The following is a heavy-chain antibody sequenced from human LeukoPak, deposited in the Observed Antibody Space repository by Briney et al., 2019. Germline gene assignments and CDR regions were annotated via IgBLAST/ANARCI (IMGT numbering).Heavy chain of an antibody. D-gene: IGHD3-22*01. CDR3: TSPYYYDSSGRGNWFDP. CDR1: GFTFSGSA. CDR2: IRSKANSYAT. V-gene: IGHV3-73*01. J-gene: IGHJ5*02. Sequence: GGSLRLSCAASGFTFSGSAMHWVRQASGKGLEWVGRIRSKANSYATAYAASVKGRFTISRDDSKNTAYLQMNSLRTEDTAVYYCTSPYYYDSSGRGNWFDPWGQGTVVTVSS.